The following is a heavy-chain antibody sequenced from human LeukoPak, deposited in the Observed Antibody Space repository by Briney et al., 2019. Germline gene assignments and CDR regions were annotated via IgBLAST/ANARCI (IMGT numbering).Heavy chain of an antibody. CDR1: GFTFNSFA. J-gene: IGHJ4*02. CDR2: VSAGGGST. CDR3: ANRRGLFVGYFDY. V-gene: IGHV3-23*01. Sequence: PGGSLRLSCSACGFTFNSFAKRWGRQAPGKGLEWVSLVSAGGGSTYYADSVKGRFTISRDNSKNTLYLQMNSLRAEDTAIYYCANRRGLFVGYFDYWGQGTLVTVSS. D-gene: IGHD3-16*02.